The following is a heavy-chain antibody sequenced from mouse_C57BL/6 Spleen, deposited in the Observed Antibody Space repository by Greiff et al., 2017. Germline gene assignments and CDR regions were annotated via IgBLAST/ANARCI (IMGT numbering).Heavy chain of an antibody. CDR1: GYTFTDYY. D-gene: IGHD6-5*01. V-gene: IGHV1-76*01. CDR3: ARSSLDYAWFAY. CDR2: IYPGSGNT. J-gene: IGHJ3*01. Sequence: QVQLQQSGAELVRPGASVKLSCKASGYTFTDYYINWVKQRPGQGLEWIARIYPGSGNTYYNEKFKGKDTLTAEKSSSTAYMQLSSLTSEDSAVYFCARSSLDYAWFAYWGKGTLVTVSA.